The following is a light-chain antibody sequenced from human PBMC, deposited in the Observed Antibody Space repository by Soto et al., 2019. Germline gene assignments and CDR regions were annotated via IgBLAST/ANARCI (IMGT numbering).Light chain of an antibody. V-gene: IGKV1-9*01. CDR2: AAS. CDR3: QQLITYPIT. Sequence: IPLTQSPSSLSASVGDRVTITCRASQGISSYLAWYQQEPGKAPKLLIYAASTLQSGVPSRFSGSGSGTDFTLTISSLQPEDFATYYCQQLITYPITFGQGTRLEIK. CDR1: QGISSY. J-gene: IGKJ5*01.